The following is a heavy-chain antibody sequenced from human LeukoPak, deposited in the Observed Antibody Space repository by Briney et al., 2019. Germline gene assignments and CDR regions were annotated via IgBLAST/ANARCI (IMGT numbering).Heavy chain of an antibody. Sequence: ASVKVSCKVSGYTLTESSMHWVRQAPGKGLEWMGGFDPEDGETIYAQKFQGRVTMTEDTSTDTAYMELSSLRSEDTAVYYCARDEWDYYDSSGYLSWDYWCQGTLVTVSS. CDR2: FDPEDGET. V-gene: IGHV1-24*01. CDR1: GYTLTESS. J-gene: IGHJ4*02. CDR3: ARDEWDYYDSSGYLSWDY. D-gene: IGHD3-22*01.